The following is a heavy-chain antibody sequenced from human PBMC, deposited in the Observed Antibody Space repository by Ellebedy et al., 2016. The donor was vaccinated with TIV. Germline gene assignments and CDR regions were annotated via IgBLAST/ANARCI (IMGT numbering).Heavy chain of an antibody. J-gene: IGHJ6*03. CDR3: ARSFYSNPMDV. CDR1: GYTFTSYD. CDR2: MNPNSGGT. V-gene: IGHV1-2*02. Sequence: ASVKVSXXASGYTFTSYDINWVRQATGQGLEWMGWMNPNSGGTNYAQKFQGRVTMTRDTSISTAYMELSRLRSDDTAVYYCARSFYSNPMDVWGKGTTVTVSS. D-gene: IGHD4-11*01.